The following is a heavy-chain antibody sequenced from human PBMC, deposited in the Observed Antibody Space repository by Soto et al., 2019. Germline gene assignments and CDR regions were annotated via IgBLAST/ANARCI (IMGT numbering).Heavy chain of an antibody. Sequence: GASVKVSCKASGGTFSSYAISWVRQAPGQGLEWMGGIIPIFGTANYAQKFQGRVTITADKSTSTAYMELSSLRSEDTAVYYCARDGLRWFGELAHHYYYYYGMDVWGQGTTVTVSS. CDR2: IIPIFGTA. V-gene: IGHV1-69*06. D-gene: IGHD3-10*01. CDR3: ARDGLRWFGELAHHYYYYYGMDV. CDR1: GGTFSSYA. J-gene: IGHJ6*02.